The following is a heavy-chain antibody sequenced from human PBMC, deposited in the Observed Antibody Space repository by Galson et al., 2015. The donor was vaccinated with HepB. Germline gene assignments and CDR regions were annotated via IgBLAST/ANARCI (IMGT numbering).Heavy chain of an antibody. V-gene: IGHV3-48*03. CDR3: ARPPSLGSSWPNTDY. CDR2: ISSSGSTI. D-gene: IGHD6-13*01. J-gene: IGHJ4*02. Sequence: SLRLSCAASGFTFSSYEMNWVRQAPGKGLEWVSYISSSGSTIYYADSVKGRFTISRDNAKNSLYPQMNSLRAEDTAVYYCARPPSLGSSWPNTDYWGQGTLVTVSS. CDR1: GFTFSSYE.